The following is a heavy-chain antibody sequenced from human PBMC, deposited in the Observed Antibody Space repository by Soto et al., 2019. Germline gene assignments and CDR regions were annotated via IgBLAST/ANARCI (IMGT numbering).Heavy chain of an antibody. Sequence: SETLSLTCAVSGGSISSGGYSWSWIRQPPGKGLEWIGYIYHSGRTYYNPSLKSRVTISVDRSKNQFSLKLSSVTAADTAVYYCARSLAPDYYDSSGYYGLYYFDYWGQGTLVTVSS. CDR2: IYHSGRT. V-gene: IGHV4-30-2*01. CDR3: ARSLAPDYYDSSGYYGLYYFDY. D-gene: IGHD3-22*01. CDR1: GGSISSGGYS. J-gene: IGHJ4*02.